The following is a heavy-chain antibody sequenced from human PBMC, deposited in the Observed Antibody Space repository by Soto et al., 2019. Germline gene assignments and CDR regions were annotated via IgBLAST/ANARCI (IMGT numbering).Heavy chain of an antibody. J-gene: IGHJ6*02. CDR2: IIPNFDAA. V-gene: IGHV1-69*01. CDR1: GDTFNNYA. CDR3: AKGSYYDASSSFDTTGMYYRYFGLDV. Sequence: QVQLVQSGAEVKKPGSSVKVSCKASGDTFNNYAISWVRQAPGQGLEWVGGIIPNFDAANSAQKFQGRVTITADESTSTAYMELSSLRPEDTAVYYCAKGSYYDASSSFDTTGMYYRYFGLDVWGQGTTVTVAS. D-gene: IGHD3-22*01.